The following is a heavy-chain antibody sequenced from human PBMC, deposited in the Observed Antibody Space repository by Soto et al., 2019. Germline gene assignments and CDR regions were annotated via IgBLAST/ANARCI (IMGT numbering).Heavy chain of an antibody. CDR1: GYSFTSYW. Sequence: GESLQISCKGSGYSFTSYWIGCVRQMPGKGLEWIGIIYPGDSDTRYSPSFQGQVTISADKSISTAYLQWSSLKASDTAMYYCVRTTATGGAFDIWGKGTMVTVSS. D-gene: IGHD4-17*01. J-gene: IGHJ3*02. V-gene: IGHV5-51*01. CDR3: VRTTATGGAFDI. CDR2: IYPGDSDT.